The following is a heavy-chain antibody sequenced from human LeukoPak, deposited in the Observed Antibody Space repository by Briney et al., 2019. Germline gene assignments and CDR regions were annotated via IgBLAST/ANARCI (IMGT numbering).Heavy chain of an antibody. J-gene: IGHJ6*02. D-gene: IGHD2-21*02. CDR1: GGSISSNY. Sequence: PSETLSLTCTVSGGSISSNYWSWIRQPPGRGLELIGYTYYSGSTNYNPSLKSRVTISVDTSKNQFSLKLSSVTAADTAVYYCARSGPYHLGDSMSAYYYYGMDVWGQGTTATVSS. CDR2: TYYSGST. CDR3: ARSGPYHLGDSMSAYYYYGMDV. V-gene: IGHV4-59*01.